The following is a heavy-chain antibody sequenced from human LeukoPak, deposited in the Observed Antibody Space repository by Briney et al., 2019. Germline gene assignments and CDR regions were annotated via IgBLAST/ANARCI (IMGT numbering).Heavy chain of an antibody. CDR3: ARDPQLMHSSGWYDY. CDR2: IRIYNGNT. D-gene: IGHD6-19*01. V-gene: IGHV1-18*01. Sequence: GASVKVSCKASGYTFTSYGLSWVRQAPGQGPEWMGWIRIYNGNTKFAQSFQGRVTLTRDTTTSTAYMELRNLKSDDTAVYFCARDPQLMHSSGWYDYWGQGTLVTVSS. CDR1: GYTFTSYG. J-gene: IGHJ4*02.